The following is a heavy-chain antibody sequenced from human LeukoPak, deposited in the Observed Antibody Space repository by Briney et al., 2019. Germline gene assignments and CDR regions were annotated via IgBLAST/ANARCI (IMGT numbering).Heavy chain of an antibody. CDR2: IYSGGST. CDR1: GFTFSDYY. V-gene: IGHV3-53*01. Sequence: GGSLRLSCAASGFTFSDYYMSWVRQAPGKGLEWVSVIYSGGSTYYADSVKGRFTISRDNSKNTLYLQMNSLRAEDTAVYYCARGPVDTAMVFYYWGQGTLVTVSS. J-gene: IGHJ4*02. D-gene: IGHD5-18*01. CDR3: ARGPVDTAMVFYY.